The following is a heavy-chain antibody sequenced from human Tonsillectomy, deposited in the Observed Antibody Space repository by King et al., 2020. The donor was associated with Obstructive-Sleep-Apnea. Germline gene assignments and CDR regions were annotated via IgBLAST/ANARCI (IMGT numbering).Heavy chain of an antibody. J-gene: IGHJ4*02. CDR1: GFTVSSNY. Sequence: VQLVESGGGLVQPGGSLRLSCAASGFTVSSNYMSWVRQAPGKGLEWVSVIYSGGSTYYADSVKGRFTISRDNSKNTLYLQMNSLRAEDTAVYYCYSGGYCRGGSCSGGVYFDYWGQGTLVTVSS. CDR2: IYSGGST. D-gene: IGHD2-15*01. CDR3: YSGGYCRGGSCSGGVYFDY. V-gene: IGHV3-66*01.